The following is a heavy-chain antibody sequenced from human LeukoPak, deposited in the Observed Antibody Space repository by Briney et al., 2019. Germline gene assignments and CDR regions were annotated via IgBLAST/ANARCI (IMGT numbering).Heavy chain of an antibody. CDR2: IYYSGST. V-gene: IGHV4-30-4*02. J-gene: IGHJ5*02. CDR3: DREEVHNWFDP. Sequence: SGTLSLTCTVSGGSISSGDYYWRWIRQPPGKGLEWIGYIYYSGSTYYNPSLKSRVTISVDTSQNPFSLNLSSVTAADTAVYYCDREEVHNWFDPWGQGTLVTVSS. CDR1: GGSISSGDYY.